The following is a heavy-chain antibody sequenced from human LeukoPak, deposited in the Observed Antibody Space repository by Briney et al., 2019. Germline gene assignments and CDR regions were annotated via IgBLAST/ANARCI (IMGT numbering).Heavy chain of an antibody. J-gene: IGHJ6*02. D-gene: IGHD2-2*01. CDR1: GGSISSGGYY. Sequence: SQTLSLTCTVSGGSISSGGYYWSWIRQHPGKGLEWIGYIYYSGSTYYNPSLKSRATISVDTSKNQFSLKLSSVTAADTAVYYCARVGYCSSTSCYDDYYYYGMDVWGQGTTVTVSS. V-gene: IGHV4-31*03. CDR3: ARVGYCSSTSCYDDYYYYGMDV. CDR2: IYYSGST.